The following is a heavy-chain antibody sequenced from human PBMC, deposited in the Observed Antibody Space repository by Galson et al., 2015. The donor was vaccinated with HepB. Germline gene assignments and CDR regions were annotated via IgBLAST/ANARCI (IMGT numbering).Heavy chain of an antibody. CDR3: AKAVTYYYGLDV. J-gene: IGHJ6*02. CDR2: IGGSGSSR. V-gene: IGHV3-23*01. Sequence: SLRLSCAASGFTFTNYAMNWVRQAPGKGLEWVSAIGGSGSSRYYADSVKGRFTISRDNSRNTLYLQTSSLGAEDTAVYYCAKAVTYYYGLDVWGQGTTVTVSS. CDR1: GFTFTNYA.